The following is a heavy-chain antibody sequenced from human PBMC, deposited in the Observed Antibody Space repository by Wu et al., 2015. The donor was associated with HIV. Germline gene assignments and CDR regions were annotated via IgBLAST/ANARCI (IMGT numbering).Heavy chain of an antibody. D-gene: IGHD1-1*01. CDR2: ISDYERNI. V-gene: IGHV1-18*01. J-gene: IGHJ4*02. CDR3: ARSHRSNWPLATFDY. CDR1: GYNFNGFG. Sequence: QAQLVQSGAEVKKPGASVKVSCKASGYNFNGFGIIWVRQAPGQGLEWMGWISDYERNIHYGQKFRGRLTLTADTVTSTAYMELRSLRSDDTAVYYCARSHRSNWPLATFDYWGQGTLVTVSS.